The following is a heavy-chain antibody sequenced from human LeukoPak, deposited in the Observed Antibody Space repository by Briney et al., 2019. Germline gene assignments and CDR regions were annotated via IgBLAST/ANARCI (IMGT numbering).Heavy chain of an antibody. CDR3: ARWNSYGFGEFHY. J-gene: IGHJ4*02. CDR1: GGSISGYY. Sequence: SETLSLTCTVSGGSISGYYWSWIRQPPGKGLEWIGYIYYSGSTDYNPSLKSRVTISVDMSKNQFSLKLSSVTAADTAVYYCARWNSYGFGEFHYWGQGTLVTVSS. CDR2: IYYSGST. V-gene: IGHV4-59*01. D-gene: IGHD5-18*01.